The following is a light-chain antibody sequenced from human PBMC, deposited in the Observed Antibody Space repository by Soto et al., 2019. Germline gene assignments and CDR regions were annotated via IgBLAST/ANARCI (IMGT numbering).Light chain of an antibody. J-gene: IGLJ2*01. CDR2: GNS. Sequence: QSVLTQPPSVSGAPGQRVTISCTWSSSNIGAGYDVHWYQQLPGTAPQLLIYGNSKRPSGVHDRFSGAKYGTSASLDITGFQAEGEADYYCQSYVSSLSVVFGRGTKLTVL. CDR1: SSNIGAGYD. CDR3: QSYVSSLSVV. V-gene: IGLV1-40*01.